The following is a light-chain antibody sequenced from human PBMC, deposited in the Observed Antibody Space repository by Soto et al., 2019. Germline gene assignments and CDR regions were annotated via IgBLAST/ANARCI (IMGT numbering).Light chain of an antibody. Sequence: EIVLTQSPVTLSSSPGERATLSCRASQSVSRYLAWYQQKPGKAPRLLIYDTSNRATGIPARFSGSGSGTDFTLTISSLEPEDFAVYYCQQRSDWPRTFGQGTKLEIK. J-gene: IGKJ2*01. CDR2: DTS. CDR1: QSVSRY. V-gene: IGKV3-11*01. CDR3: QQRSDWPRT.